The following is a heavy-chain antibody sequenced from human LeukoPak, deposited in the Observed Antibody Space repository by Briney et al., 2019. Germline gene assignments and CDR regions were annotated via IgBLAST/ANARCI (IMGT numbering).Heavy chain of an antibody. V-gene: IGHV3-9*01. CDR1: GFTFDDYA. J-gene: IGHJ4*02. D-gene: IGHD6-13*01. CDR3: AKDVYCSSWYAFDY. CDR2: ISWNSGSI. Sequence: GGSLRLSCAASGFTFDDYAMHWVRQAPGKGLEWVSGISWNSGSIGYADAVKGRFTISRDNAKNSLYLQMNSLRAEDTALYYCAKDVYCSSWYAFDYWGQGTLVTVSS.